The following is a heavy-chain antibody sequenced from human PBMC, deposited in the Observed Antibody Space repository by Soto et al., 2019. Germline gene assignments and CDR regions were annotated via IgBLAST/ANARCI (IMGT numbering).Heavy chain of an antibody. D-gene: IGHD5-12*01. V-gene: IGHV4-39*07. CDR3: ARAGVATINRPFRSTTPGHIDY. Sequence: SETLSLTCTVSGGSISSSSYYWGWIRQPPGKGLEWIGSIYYSGSTYYNPSLKSRVTISVDTSKNQFSLKLSSVTAADTAVYYCARAGVATINRPFRSTTPGHIDYWGQGTLVTVSS. J-gene: IGHJ4*02. CDR2: IYYSGST. CDR1: GGSISSSSYY.